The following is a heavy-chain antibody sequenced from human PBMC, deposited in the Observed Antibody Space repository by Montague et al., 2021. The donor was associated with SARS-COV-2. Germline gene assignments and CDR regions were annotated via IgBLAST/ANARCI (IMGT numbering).Heavy chain of an antibody. CDR2: VYYSGTT. CDR3: ARLVVSMAAAVTSYYGMDD. CDR1: GGSIRSNSYY. Sequence: SETLSLTCTVSGGSIRSNSYYWGWIRRPPGKGLEWIGSVYYSGTTYYNASLKSRLTISVDTSKNQFSLKLYSVTAADTADYFCARLVVSMAAAVTSYYGMDDWGQGTLVTVSS. D-gene: IGHD6-13*01. J-gene: IGHJ6*02. V-gene: IGHV4-39*01.